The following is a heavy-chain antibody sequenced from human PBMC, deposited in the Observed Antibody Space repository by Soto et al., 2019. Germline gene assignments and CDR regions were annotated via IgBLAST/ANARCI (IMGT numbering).Heavy chain of an antibody. V-gene: IGHV1-2*04. CDR1: GYTFTGYY. CDR3: AREGYYDSSGYYPHDAFDI. J-gene: IGHJ3*02. CDR2: INPNSGGT. D-gene: IGHD3-22*01. Sequence: GASVKVSCKASGYTFTGYYMHWVRQAPGQGLEWMGWINPNSGGTNYAQKFQGWVTMTRDTSISTAYMELSRLRSDDTAVYYCAREGYYDSSGYYPHDAFDIWGQGTMVTVSS.